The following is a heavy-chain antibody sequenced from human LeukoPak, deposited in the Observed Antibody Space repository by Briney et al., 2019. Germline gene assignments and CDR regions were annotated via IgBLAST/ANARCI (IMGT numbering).Heavy chain of an antibody. CDR2: IYPGDSDT. V-gene: IGHV5-51*01. Sequence: GESLKISCKGSGYSFTSDWIGWVRQMPGRGLEWMGLIYPGDSDTRYSPSFQGQVTISVDKSVNTAYVQWSSLKASDTAMYYCARLGDLYGDYTINDYWSQGTLVSVSS. J-gene: IGHJ4*02. D-gene: IGHD4-17*01. CDR1: GYSFTSDW. CDR3: ARLGDLYGDYTINDY.